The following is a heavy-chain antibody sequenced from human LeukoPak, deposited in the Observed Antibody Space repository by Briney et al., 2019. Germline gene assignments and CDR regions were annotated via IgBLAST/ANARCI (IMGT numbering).Heavy chain of an antibody. Sequence: GGSLRLSCTASGFTFSDYYMSWIRQAPGKGLEWVSYISGRGSPIFYADSVRGRFTISRDNAKNSLYVQMNNLRAEGTAVYYCARHYYGFGSLDAFDIWGQGTMVTVSS. J-gene: IGHJ3*02. CDR3: ARHYYGFGSLDAFDI. V-gene: IGHV3-11*01. CDR1: GFTFSDYY. CDR2: ISGRGSPI. D-gene: IGHD3-10*01.